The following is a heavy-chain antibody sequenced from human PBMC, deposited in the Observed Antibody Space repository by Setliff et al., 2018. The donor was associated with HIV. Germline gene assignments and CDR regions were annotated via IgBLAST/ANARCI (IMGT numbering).Heavy chain of an antibody. J-gene: IGHJ3*02. D-gene: IGHD2-8*01. CDR3: ARPTTGVGGGAAFDI. Sequence: SETLSLTCTVSGVSTSSASYYWGWIRQPPGKGLEWIGNVYYSGKTYYNPSLKSRVTISVDTSKNHFSLKLNSVTAADTAVYFCARPTTGVGGGAAFDIWGQGTMVTVSS. CDR1: GVSTSSASYY. V-gene: IGHV4-39*02. CDR2: VYYSGKT.